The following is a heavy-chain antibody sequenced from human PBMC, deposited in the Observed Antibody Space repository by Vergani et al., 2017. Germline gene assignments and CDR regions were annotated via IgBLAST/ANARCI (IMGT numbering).Heavy chain of an antibody. D-gene: IGHD6-25*01. CDR3: ARDSHSSDGEAFDI. Sequence: QVQLQESGPGLVKPSETLSLTCTVSGGSISSYYWSWIRQPPGKGLEWIGYIYYSGCTNYNPSLKSRVTLSVDTSKNQFSLKLSSVTAADTAVYYCARDSHSSDGEAFDIWGQGTMVTVSS. J-gene: IGHJ3*02. CDR2: IYYSGCT. V-gene: IGHV4-59*01. CDR1: GGSISSYY.